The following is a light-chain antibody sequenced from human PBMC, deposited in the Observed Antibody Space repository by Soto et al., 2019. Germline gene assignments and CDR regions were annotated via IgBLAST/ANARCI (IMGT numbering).Light chain of an antibody. Sequence: TVLTQSPCTLYVSTGERAILSCRAIQSVDNSHVAWYQQRRGLPPRLLIYGASNRATGIPDRFSGSGSGADFTLTISRREPEDFAGYFCQQYGNSSPGTFGQGTRLEIK. CDR3: QQYGNSSPGT. V-gene: IGKV3-20*01. CDR2: GAS. J-gene: IGKJ5*01. CDR1: QSVDNSH.